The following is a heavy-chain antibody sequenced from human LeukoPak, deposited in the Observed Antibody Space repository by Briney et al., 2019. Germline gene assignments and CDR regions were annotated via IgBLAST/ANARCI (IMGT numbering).Heavy chain of an antibody. D-gene: IGHD5-18*01. J-gene: IGHJ4*02. CDR3: AREKPGGLGYSYSKSGNYFDY. CDR2: IKQDGSEK. Sequence: GGSLRLSCAASGFTFSSYWMSWVRQAPGKGLEWVANIKQDGSEKYYVDSVKGRFTISRDNAKNSLYLQMNSLRAEDTAVYSCAREKPGGLGYSYSKSGNYFDYGGQGTLVTVSS. CDR1: GFTFSSYW. V-gene: IGHV3-7*01.